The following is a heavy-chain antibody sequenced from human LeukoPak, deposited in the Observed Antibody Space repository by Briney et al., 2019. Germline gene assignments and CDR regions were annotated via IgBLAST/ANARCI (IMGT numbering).Heavy chain of an antibody. D-gene: IGHD3-22*01. Sequence: GASVNVSYKASVHTFTSYYMHWVRQAPGQGLEWMGIITPSGGSTSYAQKFQGRVTMTRDTSTSTVYMELSSLRSEDTAVYYCARGSTPSYYYDSSGHFDYWGQGTLVTVSS. J-gene: IGHJ4*02. CDR3: ARGSTPSYYYDSSGHFDY. V-gene: IGHV1-46*01. CDR1: VHTFTSYY. CDR2: ITPSGGST.